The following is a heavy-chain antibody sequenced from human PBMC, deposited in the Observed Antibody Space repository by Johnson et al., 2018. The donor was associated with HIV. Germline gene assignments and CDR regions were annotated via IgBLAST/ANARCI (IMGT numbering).Heavy chain of an antibody. V-gene: IGHV3-20*04. CDR1: GFTFDDDG. J-gene: IGHJ3*02. CDR2: INWNGGRT. Sequence: VQLVESGGGVVRPGGSLRLSCAASGFTFDDDGMSWVRQVPGKGLEWVSGINWNGGRTGHADSVKGRFTISRDNAKNSLYLQMNSLRAEDTALYYCAVIAVAGGGAFDIWGQGTMVTVSS. CDR3: AVIAVAGGGAFDI. D-gene: IGHD6-19*01.